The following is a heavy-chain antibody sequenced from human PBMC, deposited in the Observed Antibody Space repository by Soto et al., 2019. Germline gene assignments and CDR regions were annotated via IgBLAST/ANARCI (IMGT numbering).Heavy chain of an antibody. Sequence: SVTLSLTCTVSSGSISIGDGYWSWISQPPGKGLEWIGCIYYSGSTNYNPSLKSRVTISVDTSKNQFSLKLSSLTAADTAVYYCARQGFGTIHGLVDVWGQGTTVTVSS. J-gene: IGHJ6*02. CDR2: IYYSGST. CDR1: SGSISIGDGY. V-gene: IGHV4-39*01. CDR3: ARQGFGTIHGLVDV. D-gene: IGHD3-10*01.